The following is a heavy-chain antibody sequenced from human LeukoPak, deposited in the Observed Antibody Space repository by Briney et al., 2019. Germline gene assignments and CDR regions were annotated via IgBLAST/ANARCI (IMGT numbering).Heavy chain of an antibody. J-gene: IGHJ5*02. CDR2: ISSSGSTI. D-gene: IGHD6-19*01. CDR3: AGDRENSGVNWFDP. CDR1: GFTFSDYD. Sequence: GGSLRLSCAASGFTFSDYDMSWIRQAPGKGLEWVSYISSSGSTIHYADSVKGRFTISRDNAKKSLYLQMNSLRAEDTAVYYCAGDRENSGVNWFDPWGQGTLVTVSS. V-gene: IGHV3-11*01.